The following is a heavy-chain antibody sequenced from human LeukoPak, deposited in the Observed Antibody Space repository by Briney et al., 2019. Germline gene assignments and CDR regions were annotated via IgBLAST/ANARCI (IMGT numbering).Heavy chain of an antibody. J-gene: IGHJ3*02. Sequence: GASVKVSCKASGYTFTSYDINWVRQATGQGLEWMGWMNPNSGNTGYAQKFQGRVTMTRNTSISTAYMELSSLRSEDTAVYYCAREGGSITMIVDDAFDIWGQGTMVTVSS. D-gene: IGHD3-22*01. V-gene: IGHV1-8*01. CDR2: MNPNSGNT. CDR1: GYTFTSYD. CDR3: AREGGSITMIVDDAFDI.